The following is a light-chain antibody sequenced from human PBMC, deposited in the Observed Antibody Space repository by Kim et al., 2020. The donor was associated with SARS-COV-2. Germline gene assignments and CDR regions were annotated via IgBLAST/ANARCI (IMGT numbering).Light chain of an antibody. V-gene: IGLV3-19*01. CDR1: SLRSYY. CDR2: GKN. J-gene: IGLJ1*01. Sequence: VALGQTVRITCQGDSLRSYYASWSPQKPGQAPVLVIYGKNNRPSGLPDRFSGSSSGNTASLTITGAQAEDEADYYCNSRDSSGNHPFGTGTKVTVL. CDR3: NSRDSSGNHP.